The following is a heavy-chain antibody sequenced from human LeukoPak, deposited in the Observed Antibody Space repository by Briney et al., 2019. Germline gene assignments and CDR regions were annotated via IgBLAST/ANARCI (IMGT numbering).Heavy chain of an antibody. Sequence: GGSLRLSCTASGFTFRTYAMSWVRQAPGKGLEWVSAISGSGGSTYYADSVKGRFTISRDNSKNTLYLQMNSLRAEDTAVYYCAKGYYDYVWGSAFVLWGQGTLVTVSS. J-gene: IGHJ4*02. CDR1: GFTFRTYA. V-gene: IGHV3-23*01. CDR2: ISGSGGST. D-gene: IGHD3-16*01. CDR3: AKGYYDYVWGSAFVL.